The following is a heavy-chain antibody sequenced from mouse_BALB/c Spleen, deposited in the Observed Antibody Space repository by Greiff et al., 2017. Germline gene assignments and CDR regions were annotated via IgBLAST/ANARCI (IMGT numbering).Heavy chain of an antibody. J-gene: IGHJ3*01. V-gene: IGHV5-6-3*01. CDR3: AWGFAY. CDR2: INSNGGST. CDR1: GFTFSSYG. Sequence: EVKVVESGGGLVQPGGSLKLSCAASGFTFSSYGMSWVRQTPDKRLELVATINSNGGSTYYPDSVKGRFTISRDNAKNTLYLQMSSLKSEDTAMYYCAWGFAYWGQGTLVTVSA.